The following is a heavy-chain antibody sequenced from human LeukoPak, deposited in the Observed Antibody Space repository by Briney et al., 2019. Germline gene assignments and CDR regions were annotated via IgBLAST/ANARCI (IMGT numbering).Heavy chain of an antibody. D-gene: IGHD3-9*01. V-gene: IGHV3-30*04. CDR3: ARDLYYDILTDLVDY. J-gene: IGHJ4*02. Sequence: GGSLRLSCAASGFTFSSYAMHWVRQAPGKGLEWVAVISYDGSNKYYADSVKGRFTISRDNSKNTLYLQMNSLRAEDTAVYYCARDLYYDILTDLVDYWGQGTLVTVSS. CDR1: GFTFSSYA. CDR2: ISYDGSNK.